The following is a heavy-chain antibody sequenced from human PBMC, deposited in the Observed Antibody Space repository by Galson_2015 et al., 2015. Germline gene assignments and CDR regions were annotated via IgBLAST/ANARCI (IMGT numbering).Heavy chain of an antibody. Sequence: SVKVSCKASGYTFNNYAINWVRQAPGQGLQWLGWISAYNGHTSYAQTLQSRLTMTTDTFTSTAYMDLTSLTSDDTAVYYCARDGLHFYDGSCDYAPNYFDYWGQGTLVTVSS. D-gene: IGHD3-22*01. CDR1: GYTFNNYA. V-gene: IGHV1-18*01. CDR3: ARDGLHFYDGSCDYAPNYFDY. J-gene: IGHJ4*02. CDR2: ISAYNGHT.